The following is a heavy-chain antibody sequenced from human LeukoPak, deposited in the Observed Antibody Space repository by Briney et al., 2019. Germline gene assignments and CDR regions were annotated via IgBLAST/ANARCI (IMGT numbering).Heavy chain of an antibody. CDR3: ARGPITYYYDSSGYPDY. CDR1: GGSFSGYY. V-gene: IGHV4-34*01. Sequence: SETLSLTCAVYGGSFSGYYWSWIRQPPGKGLEWIGEINHSGSTTYNPSLKSRVTISVDTSKNQFSLKLSSVTAADTAVYYCARGPITYYYDSSGYPDYWGQGTLVTVSS. D-gene: IGHD3-22*01. CDR2: INHSGST. J-gene: IGHJ4*02.